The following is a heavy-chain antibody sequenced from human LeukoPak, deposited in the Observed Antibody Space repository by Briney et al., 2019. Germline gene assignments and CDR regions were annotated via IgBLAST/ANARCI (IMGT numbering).Heavy chain of an antibody. CDR3: ARDDPIVVLPAAIPDAFDI. V-gene: IGHV3-21*01. Sequence: PGGSLRLSCAASGFTFRTYSLNWVRQAPGKGLEWVSSISSSSSYIYYADSVKGRFTISRDNAKNSLYLQMNSLRAEDTAVYYCARDDPIVVLPAAIPDAFDIWGQGTMVTVSS. J-gene: IGHJ3*02. CDR1: GFTFRTYS. D-gene: IGHD2-2*01. CDR2: ISSSSSYI.